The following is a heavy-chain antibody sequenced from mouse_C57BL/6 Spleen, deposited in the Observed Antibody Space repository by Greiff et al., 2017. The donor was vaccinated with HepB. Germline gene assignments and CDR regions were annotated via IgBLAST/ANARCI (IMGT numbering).Heavy chain of an antibody. J-gene: IGHJ3*01. D-gene: IGHD2-4*01. CDR2: INPSSGYT. CDR1: GYTFTSYW. V-gene: IGHV1-7*01. CDR3: ARSVYYDYDEAWFAY. Sequence: VQLVESGAELAKPGASVKLSCKASGYTFTSYWMHWVKQRPGQGLEWIGYINPSSGYTKYNQKFKDKATLTADKSSSTAYMQLSSLTYEDSAVYYCARSVYYDYDEAWFAYWGQGTLVTVSA.